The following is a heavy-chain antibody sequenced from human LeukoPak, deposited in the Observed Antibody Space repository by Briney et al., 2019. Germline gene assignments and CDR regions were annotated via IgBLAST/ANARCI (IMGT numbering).Heavy chain of an antibody. CDR2: IIPIFGTA. Sequence: SVKVSCKASGYTFTSYGISWVRQAPGQGLEWMGGIIPIFGTANYAQKFQGRVTITADESTSTAYMELSSLRSEDTAVYYCARDVAAAGDDYWGQGTLVTVSS. D-gene: IGHD6-13*01. J-gene: IGHJ4*02. V-gene: IGHV1-69*13. CDR3: ARDVAAAGDDY. CDR1: GYTFTSYG.